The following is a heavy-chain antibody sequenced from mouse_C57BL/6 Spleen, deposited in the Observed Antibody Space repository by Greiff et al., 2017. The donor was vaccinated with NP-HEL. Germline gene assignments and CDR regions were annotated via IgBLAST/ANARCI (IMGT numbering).Heavy chain of an antibody. CDR2: ISSGGSYT. V-gene: IGHV5-6*02. Sequence: DVKLVESGGDLVKPGGSLKLSCAASGFTFSSYGMSWVRQTPDKRLEWVATISSGGSYTYYPDSVKGRFTISRDNAKNTLYLQMSSLKSEDTAMYYCARLQLPLWYFDVWGTGTTVTVSS. CDR3: ARLQLPLWYFDV. D-gene: IGHD2-1*01. J-gene: IGHJ1*03. CDR1: GFTFSSYG.